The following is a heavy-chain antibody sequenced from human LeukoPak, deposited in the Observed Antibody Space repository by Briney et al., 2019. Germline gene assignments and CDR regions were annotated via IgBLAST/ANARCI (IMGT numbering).Heavy chain of an antibody. D-gene: IGHD6-13*01. V-gene: IGHV4-4*07. CDR2: IYTNGNT. CDR1: GGSISNYY. Sequence: SETLSLTCTVSGGSISNYYWSWLRQPAGKGLEWIGRIYTNGNTDYNPSLKSRLTMSADTSKSQFSLKLTSVTAADTAVYYCARGSSSGFDYWGQGTLVTVSS. CDR3: ARGSSSGFDY. J-gene: IGHJ4*02.